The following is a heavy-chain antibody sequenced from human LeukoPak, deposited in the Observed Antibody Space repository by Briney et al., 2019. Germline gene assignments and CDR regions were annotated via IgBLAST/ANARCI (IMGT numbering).Heavy chain of an antibody. Sequence: GGSLRLSCAASGFTFSSYAMHWVRQAPGKGLEWVAVISYDGSNKYYADSVKGRFTISRDNSKNTLYLQMNSLRAEDTAVYYCARRASYYYYYMDVWGKGTTVTVSS. V-gene: IGHV3-30-3*01. J-gene: IGHJ6*03. CDR2: ISYDGSNK. CDR3: ARRASYYYYYMDV. CDR1: GFTFSSYA.